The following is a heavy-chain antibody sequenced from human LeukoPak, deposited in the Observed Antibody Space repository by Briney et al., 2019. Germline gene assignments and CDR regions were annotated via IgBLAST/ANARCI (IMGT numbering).Heavy chain of an antibody. D-gene: IGHD2-2*01. J-gene: IGHJ5*02. CDR1: GGSISSDY. CDR2: IYATEST. V-gene: IGHV4-4*07. Sequence: PSETLSLTCTVSGGSISSDYWSWIRQPAGKGLEWIGRIYATESTNYNPSLKSRVTISPDKSKNQFSLKLNSVTAADTAVYYCARGYCSSTSCYAFDPWGQGTLVTVSS. CDR3: ARGYCSSTSCYAFDP.